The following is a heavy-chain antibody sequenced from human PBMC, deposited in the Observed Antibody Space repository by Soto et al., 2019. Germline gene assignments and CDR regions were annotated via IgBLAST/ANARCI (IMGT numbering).Heavy chain of an antibody. CDR2: ISGSGGST. CDR1: GFTFGDYT. CDR3: VGFCRGGSCSGRASFDV. Sequence: EVQLLESGGVLVQPGGSLRLSCATSGFTFGDYTISWVRQAPGKGLEWVSGISGSGGSTYYADSVKGHFAISKDHSKSTVYLQMNSLRVEDTAVYSCVGFCRGGSCSGRASFDVWGQGTTVTVSS. J-gene: IGHJ3*01. D-gene: IGHD2-15*01. V-gene: IGHV3-23*01.